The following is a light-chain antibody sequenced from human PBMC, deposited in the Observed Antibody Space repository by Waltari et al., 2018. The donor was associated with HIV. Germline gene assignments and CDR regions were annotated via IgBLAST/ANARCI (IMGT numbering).Light chain of an antibody. J-gene: IGKJ1*01. CDR3: QQYGTSPPWT. CDR2: GAS. Sequence: EIVLTQSPDTLSLSPGERVTLSCRASQYVSGAYLAWYQQKPGQAPRLLIYGASSRATGIPDRFSGSGSGIDFTLTVSRLEPEDVAVYYCQQYGTSPPWTFGQGTKVEIK. V-gene: IGKV3-20*01. CDR1: QYVSGAY.